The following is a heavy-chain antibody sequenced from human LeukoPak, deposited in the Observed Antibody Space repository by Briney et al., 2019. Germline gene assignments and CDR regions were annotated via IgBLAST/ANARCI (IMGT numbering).Heavy chain of an antibody. CDR2: IHYSGSA. CDR1: GGPIRTYQ. V-gene: IGHV4-59*01. CDR3: ARIGISARGTNFHH. Sequence: SETLSLTCTVSGGPIRTYQWSWIRQPPGKGLEWIGNIHYSGSANYNPSLKSRVIISVDTSKNQFSLKLSPVTAADTALYYCARIGISARGTNFHHWGQGTLVTVSS. D-gene: IGHD6-13*01. J-gene: IGHJ1*01.